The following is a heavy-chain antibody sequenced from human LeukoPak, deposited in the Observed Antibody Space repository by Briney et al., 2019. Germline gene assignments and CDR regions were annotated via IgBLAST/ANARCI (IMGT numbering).Heavy chain of an antibody. Sequence: SETLSLTCAVSDYSISDGFLWGWIRQPPGRGLQWIASIYHSGTTYYNPSLKSRVTISVDTSKNQFSLKLSSVTAADTAVYYCARLIADSSGYYRQWETFFDYWGQGTLVTVSS. CDR3: ARLIADSSGYYRQWETFFDY. CDR2: IYHSGTT. D-gene: IGHD3-22*01. V-gene: IGHV4-38-2*01. J-gene: IGHJ4*02. CDR1: DYSISDGFL.